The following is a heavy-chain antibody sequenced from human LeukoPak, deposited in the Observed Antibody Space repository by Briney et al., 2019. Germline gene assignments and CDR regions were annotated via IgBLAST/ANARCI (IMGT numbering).Heavy chain of an antibody. J-gene: IGHJ4*02. CDR2: IRYDGINT. V-gene: IGHV3-30*02. D-gene: IGHD3-3*01. Sequence: GGSLRLSCAASGFTFSSYGMHWVRQAPGKGLEWVACIRYDGINTYYADSVKGRFTISRDNSKNTLYLQMNSLRAEDTAVYYCAKDRSFWSGYYWARSGDFDYWGQGTLVTVSS. CDR1: GFTFSSYG. CDR3: AKDRSFWSGYYWARSGDFDY.